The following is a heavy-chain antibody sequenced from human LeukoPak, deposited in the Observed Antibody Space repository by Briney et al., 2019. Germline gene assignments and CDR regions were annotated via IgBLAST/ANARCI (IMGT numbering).Heavy chain of an antibody. Sequence: GESLKISCKGSGYSFTSYWIGWVRQMPGKGLEWMGIIYPGDSDTRYSPSFQGQVTISADKSINTAYLQWSSLKASDTAMYYCARQGYSYGYNYYYYGMDVWGQGTTVTVSS. CDR1: GYSFTSYW. V-gene: IGHV5-51*01. J-gene: IGHJ6*02. CDR2: IYPGDSDT. D-gene: IGHD5-18*01. CDR3: ARQGYSYGYNYYYYGMDV.